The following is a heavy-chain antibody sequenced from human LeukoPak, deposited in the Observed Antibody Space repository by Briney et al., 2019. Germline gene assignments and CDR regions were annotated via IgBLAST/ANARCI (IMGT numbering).Heavy chain of an antibody. Sequence: GGSLRLSCTASGFTFGDYAMSWVRQAPGKGLEWVGFIRSKAYGGTTEYAASVKGRFTISRDDSKSIAYLQMNSLKPEDTAVYYCTRDPGWAHYYYYMDVWGKGTTVTVSS. J-gene: IGHJ6*03. V-gene: IGHV3-49*04. CDR3: TRDPGWAHYYYYMDV. CDR1: GFTFGDYA. D-gene: IGHD1-26*01. CDR2: IRSKAYGGTT.